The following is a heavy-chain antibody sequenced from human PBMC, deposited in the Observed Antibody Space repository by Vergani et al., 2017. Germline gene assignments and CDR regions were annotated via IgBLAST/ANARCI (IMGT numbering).Heavy chain of an antibody. J-gene: IGHJ4*02. CDR2: IKQVVSEK. Sequence: EVQLVESGGGLVQPGGSLRLSCAASGFTFSSYWMSCVRQAPGKVLYCVANIKQVVSEKYYVDSVKGRFPISRDNAKNSLYLQMNSLRAEDTAVYDCARDGVHCTTGVCYTSSFDYWGQGTLVTVSS. D-gene: IGHD2-8*01. V-gene: IGHV3-7*03. CDR1: GFTFSSYW. CDR3: ARDGVHCTTGVCYTSSFDY.